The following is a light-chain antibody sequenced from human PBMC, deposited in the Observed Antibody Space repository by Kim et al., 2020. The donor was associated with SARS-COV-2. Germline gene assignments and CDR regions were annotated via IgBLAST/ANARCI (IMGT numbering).Light chain of an antibody. Sequence: PGDRHTLSSRASQSVSTLYLAWFQQKPGQPPRLLIYGASKRATGIPDRFSGSGSGTEFTLTISRLEPEDFAMYYCQQYGNSPPYAFGPGTKLEI. V-gene: IGKV3-20*01. J-gene: IGKJ2*01. CDR3: QQYGNSPPYA. CDR2: GAS. CDR1: QSVSTLY.